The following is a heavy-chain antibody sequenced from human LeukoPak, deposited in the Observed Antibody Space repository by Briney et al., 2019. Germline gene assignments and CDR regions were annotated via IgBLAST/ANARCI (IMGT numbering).Heavy chain of an antibody. J-gene: IGHJ4*02. CDR2: FTGSGGST. V-gene: IGHV3-23*01. CDR3: AKDLVESYLDALVY. CDR1: GFTFSSYA. D-gene: IGHD3-10*01. Sequence: GGSLRLSCAASGFTFSSYAMSWVRQAPGRRLEWVSGFTGSGGSTHYADSVKGRFTISRDNSKNTLYLQMNSLRAEDTAVYYCAKDLVESYLDALVYWGQGTLVTVSS.